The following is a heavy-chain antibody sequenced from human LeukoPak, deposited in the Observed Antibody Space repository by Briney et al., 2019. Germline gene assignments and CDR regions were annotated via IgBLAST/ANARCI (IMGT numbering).Heavy chain of an antibody. D-gene: IGHD6-19*01. CDR2: ISGSGGST. CDR1: GFTFSSYA. CDR3: AKEGVAVAGTSFGY. J-gene: IGHJ4*02. V-gene: IGHV3-23*01. Sequence: PGGSLRLSCAASGFTFSSYAMSWVRQAPGKGLKLVSAISGSGGSTYYADSVKGRFTISRDNSKNTLYLQMNSLRAEDTAVYYGAKEGVAVAGTSFGYWGQGTLVTVSS.